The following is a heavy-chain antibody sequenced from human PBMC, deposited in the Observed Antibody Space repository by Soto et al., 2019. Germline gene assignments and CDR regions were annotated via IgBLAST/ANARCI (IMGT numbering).Heavy chain of an antibody. D-gene: IGHD6-13*01. CDR1: GYAFTGDY. CDR2: INPNSGGT. CDR3: AGSYSSPRSWFDP. J-gene: IGHJ5*02. Sequence: ASVKDSCKGTGYAFTGDYMHWVRQAPGQGLEWMGWINPNSGGTNYAQKFQGRVTMTRDTSISTAYMELSRLRSDDTAVYYCAGSYSSPRSWFDPWGQGTLVTVSS. V-gene: IGHV1-2*02.